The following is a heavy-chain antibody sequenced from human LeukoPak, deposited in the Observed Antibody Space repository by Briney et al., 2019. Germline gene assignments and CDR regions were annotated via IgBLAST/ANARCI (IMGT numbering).Heavy chain of an antibody. D-gene: IGHD1-26*01. J-gene: IGHJ4*02. CDR3: ARGGGSYYYFDY. V-gene: IGHV4-59*12. CDR2: IYYTGST. CDR1: GGSISSYY. Sequence: PSETLSLTCSVSGGSISSYYWSWIRQPPGRGLEWIGYIYYTGSTNYNPSLKSRVTMSVDTSKSQFSLKLSSVTAADTAVYYCARGGGSYYYFDYWGQGTLVTVSS.